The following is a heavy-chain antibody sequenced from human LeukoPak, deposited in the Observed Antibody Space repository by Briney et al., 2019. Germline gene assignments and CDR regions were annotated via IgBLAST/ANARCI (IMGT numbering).Heavy chain of an antibody. V-gene: IGHV3-11*01. J-gene: IGHJ4*02. CDR3: ATAGGYSYEGFDH. Sequence: GGSLRLSCAAFGFTFSDYYMTWIRQAPGKGLEWVSYISGSGSNIQYADSVRGRFAISRDNAKNSLYLQMNSLRAEDTAVYYCATAGGYSYEGFDHWGQGTLVTVSS. D-gene: IGHD5-24*01. CDR2: ISGSGSNI. CDR1: GFTFSDYY.